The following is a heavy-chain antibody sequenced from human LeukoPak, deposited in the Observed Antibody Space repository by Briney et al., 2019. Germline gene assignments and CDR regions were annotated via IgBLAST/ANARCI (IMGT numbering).Heavy chain of an antibody. V-gene: IGHV4-59*01. CDR1: GGSISSNY. D-gene: IGHD5-18*01. CDR2: THHSGST. CDR3: ARSSGYSYGDFDY. J-gene: IGHJ4*02. Sequence: PSETLSLTCSVSGGSISSNYWSWIRQPPGKGLEWIGYTHHSGSTGYNPSLKSRITISLDTSNNQFSLKLNSVTAADTAVYYCARSSGYSYGDFDYWGQGTLVTVSS.